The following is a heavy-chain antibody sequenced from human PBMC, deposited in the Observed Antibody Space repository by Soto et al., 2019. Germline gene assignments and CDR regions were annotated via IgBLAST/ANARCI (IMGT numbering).Heavy chain of an antibody. CDR1: GDSVTSGGFF. CDR2: ILDSGSS. D-gene: IGHD4-4*01. Sequence: QVQLQESGPGLVKPSQTLSLTCTVSGDSVTSGGFFWIWVRQHPGKVLEWIGHILDSGSSYPSPSLKSRLTLSVDTSKNQFSLKLTSVLAADTAVYYCSRGNRNISNHPLFDYWGQGILVTVSS. J-gene: IGHJ4*02. V-gene: IGHV4-31*02. CDR3: SRGNRNISNHPLFDY.